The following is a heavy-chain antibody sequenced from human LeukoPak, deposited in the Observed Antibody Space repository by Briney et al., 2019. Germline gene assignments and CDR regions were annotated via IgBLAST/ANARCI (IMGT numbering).Heavy chain of an antibody. J-gene: IGHJ4*02. CDR1: GFTFSSYG. D-gene: IGHD3-22*01. CDR3: AKDRDSSGYYWDY. Sequence: PGGTLRLSCAASGFTFSSYGMSWVRQAPGKGLEWVSAISGSGGSTYYADSVKGRFTISRDNSKNTLYLQMNSLRAEDTAVYYCAKDRDSSGYYWDYWGQGTLVTVSS. V-gene: IGHV3-23*01. CDR2: ISGSGGST.